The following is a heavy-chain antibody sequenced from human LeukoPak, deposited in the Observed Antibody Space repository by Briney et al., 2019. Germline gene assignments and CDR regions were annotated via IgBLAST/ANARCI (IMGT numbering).Heavy chain of an antibody. CDR3: ARRGYCSGTNCYIFDY. D-gene: IGHD2-2*02. J-gene: IGHJ4*02. CDR2: IYYSGST. CDR1: GGSISSYY. Sequence: SETLSLTCTVSGGSISSYYWSWIRQPPGKGLEWIGYIYYSGSTNYNPSFKSQVTISVDTSKNQFSLRLSSVTAADTAVYYCARRGYCSGTNCYIFDYWGQGTLVTVSS. V-gene: IGHV4-59*08.